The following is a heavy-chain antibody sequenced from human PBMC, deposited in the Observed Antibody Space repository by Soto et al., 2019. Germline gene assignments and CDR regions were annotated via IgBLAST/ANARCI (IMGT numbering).Heavy chain of an antibody. V-gene: IGHV3-11*06. CDR3: ARWLGRPLGYFDY. CDR2: ISSSSSYT. CDR1: GFTFSDYY. J-gene: IGHJ4*02. D-gene: IGHD1-26*01. Sequence: PGGSLRLSCAASGFTFSDYYMSWIRQAPGKGLEWVSYISSSSSYTNYADSVKGRFTISRDNAKNSLYLQMNSLRAEDTAVYYCARWLGRPLGYFDYWGQGTLVTVSS.